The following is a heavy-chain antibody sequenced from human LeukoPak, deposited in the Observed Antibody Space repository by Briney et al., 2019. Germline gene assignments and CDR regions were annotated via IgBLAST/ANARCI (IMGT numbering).Heavy chain of an antibody. J-gene: IGHJ4*02. CDR1: GVSISSDGYY. D-gene: IGHD2-8*01. V-gene: IGHV4-31*03. Sequence: SETLSLTCTVSGVSISSDGYYWSWVRQHPERGLVWIGYISYSGGTLYNPSLKSRVAISVDTSKNQFSLKLSSVTAADTAVYYCARYGGNPRPFDYWGQGSLVPVSS. CDR3: ARYGGNPRPFDY. CDR2: ISYSGGT.